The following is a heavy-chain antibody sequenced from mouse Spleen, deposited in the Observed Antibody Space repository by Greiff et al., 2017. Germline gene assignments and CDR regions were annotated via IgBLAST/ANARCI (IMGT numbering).Heavy chain of an antibody. J-gene: IGHJ1*01. V-gene: IGHV5-9-1*01. CDR1: GFTFSSYA. CDR2: ISSGGSYT. CDR3: APTPLEYWYFDV. Sequence: EVKVEESGGGLVKPGGSLKLSCAASGFTFSSYAMSWVRQTPEKRLEWVATISSGGSYTYYPDSVKGRFTISRDNAKNTLYLQMSSLRSEDTAMYYCAPTPLEYWYFDVWGAGTTLTVSS.